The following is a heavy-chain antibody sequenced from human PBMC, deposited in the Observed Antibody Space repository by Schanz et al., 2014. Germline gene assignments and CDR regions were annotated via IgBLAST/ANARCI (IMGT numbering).Heavy chain of an antibody. CDR1: GFTFSSYG. V-gene: IGHV3-7*01. Sequence: EVQLVESGGGVVQPGRSLRLSCAASGFTFSSYGMHWVRQVPGKGLEWVANINLDGSGKIYLGSVRGRFAISRDDAQNSVYLQMNSLRAEDTSVYHCVREESYYGAGSYRYWGPGTLVTVSS. D-gene: IGHD3-10*01. J-gene: IGHJ4*02. CDR3: VREESYYGAGSYRY. CDR2: INLDGSGK.